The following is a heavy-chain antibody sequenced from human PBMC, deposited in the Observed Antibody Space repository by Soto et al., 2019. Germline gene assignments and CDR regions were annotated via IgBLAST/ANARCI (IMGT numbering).Heavy chain of an antibody. CDR2: MRTSNGNT. J-gene: IGHJ5*02. Sequence: QVQLVQSGAEVKKPGASVKVACKASGYHVTSYDISWVRQAPGPGLEWMGGMRTSNGNTNYAQKLQGRVTMTTDTSTSTAKRELRSLGHYDTAVYFCASDRNWVDAWGQGTLVTVS. CDR3: ASDRNWVDA. V-gene: IGHV1-18*01. CDR1: GYHVTSYD.